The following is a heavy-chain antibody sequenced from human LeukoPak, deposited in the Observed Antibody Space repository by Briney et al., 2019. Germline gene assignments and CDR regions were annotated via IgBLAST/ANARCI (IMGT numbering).Heavy chain of an antibody. Sequence: GGSLRLSCAASGFTFSSYGMHWVRQAPGKGLEWVAFIRYDGSNKYYADSVKGRFTISRDNSKNTLYLQMNSLRAEDTAVHYCAKNAREEGFGYLWFGEAPDAFDIWGQGTMVTVSS. CDR1: GFTFSSYG. J-gene: IGHJ3*02. D-gene: IGHD3-10*01. V-gene: IGHV3-30*02. CDR3: AKNAREEGFGYLWFGEAPDAFDI. CDR2: IRYDGSNK.